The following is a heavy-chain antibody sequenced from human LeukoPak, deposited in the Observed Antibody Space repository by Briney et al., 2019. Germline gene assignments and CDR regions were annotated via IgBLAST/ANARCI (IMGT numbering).Heavy chain of an antibody. D-gene: IGHD1-1*01. CDR3: ARDLEMESGY. V-gene: IGHV3-74*01. Sequence: PGGSLRLSCVASGFTFSSYWMHWVRQAPGKGLVWVSRINTDGGTTTYADSVKGRFTISRDNAKNTLYLQMNRLRAEDTAVYYCARDLEMESGYWGQGTLVTVSS. J-gene: IGHJ4*02. CDR1: GFTFSSYW. CDR2: INTDGGTT.